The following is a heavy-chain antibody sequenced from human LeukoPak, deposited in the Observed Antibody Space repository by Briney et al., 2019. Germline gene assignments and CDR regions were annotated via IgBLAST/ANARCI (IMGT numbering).Heavy chain of an antibody. CDR3: ARPYGSGSYFDY. D-gene: IGHD3-10*01. CDR2: IYYSGSS. CDR1: GGSISSYY. V-gene: IGHV4-59*12. Sequence: SETLSLTCTVSGGSISSYYWSWIRQPPGKGLEWIGYIYYSGSSNYNPSLKSRVTISVDTSKNQFSLKLSSVTAADTAVYYCARPYGSGSYFDYWGQGTLVTVSS. J-gene: IGHJ4*02.